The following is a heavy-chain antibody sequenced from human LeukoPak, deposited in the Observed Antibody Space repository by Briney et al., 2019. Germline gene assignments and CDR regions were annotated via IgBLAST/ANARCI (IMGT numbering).Heavy chain of an antibody. Sequence: SETLSLTCTVSGGSISSYYWSWIRQPPGKGLEGIGDIYYSGSSNYNPSLKIRVTISVDTSKNQFSLKLSSVTAADTAVYYCARDYGDLAGFDYWGQGTLVTVSS. CDR2: IYYSGSS. CDR3: ARDYGDLAGFDY. CDR1: GGSISSYY. D-gene: IGHD4-17*01. J-gene: IGHJ4*02. V-gene: IGHV4-59*01.